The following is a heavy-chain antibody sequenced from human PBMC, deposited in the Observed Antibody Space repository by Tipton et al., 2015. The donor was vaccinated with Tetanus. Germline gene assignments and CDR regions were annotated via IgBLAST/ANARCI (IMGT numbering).Heavy chain of an antibody. D-gene: IGHD6-6*01. CDR1: GGSFSGFY. V-gene: IGHV4-34*09. Sequence: TLSLTCAVSGGSFSGFYWSWIRQPPGKGLEWIGEINHRGGTSYNPSLKSRLIISVDTSKNHFSLKLSSVTAADTAVYYCARANNEYPKKGPFDYWGHGILVIVSS. CDR3: ARANNEYPKKGPFDY. CDR2: INHRGGT. J-gene: IGHJ4*01.